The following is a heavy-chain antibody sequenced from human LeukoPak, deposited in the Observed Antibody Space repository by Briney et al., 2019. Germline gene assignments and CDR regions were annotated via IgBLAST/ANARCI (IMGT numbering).Heavy chain of an antibody. V-gene: IGHV4-39*07. J-gene: IGHJ4*02. CDR1: GDSFTSVTDY. CDR2: GDYSGGA. CDR3: AGERGEEYSSGWYKTNFFYN. Sequence: SETLSLTCTVSGDSFTSVTDYWAWIRQPPGKGLEWIATGDYSGGAYYNPSLESRVAISADMSKNQISLQLTSVTGADTAVYYCAGERGEEYSSGWYKTNFFYNWGQGVRVTVSS. D-gene: IGHD6-19*01.